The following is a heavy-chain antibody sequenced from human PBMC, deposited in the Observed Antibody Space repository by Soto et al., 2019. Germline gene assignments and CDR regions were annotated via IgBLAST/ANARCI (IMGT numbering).Heavy chain of an antibody. D-gene: IGHD1-1*01. Sequence: GSLRLSCAASGFTFSDYYMSWIRQAPGKGLEWIGYIYYSGSTNYNPSLKSRVTISVDTSKNQFSLKLSSVTAADTAVYYCARDQLDHFDYWGQGTLVTVSS. CDR3: ARDQLDHFDY. CDR1: GFTFSDYY. CDR2: IYYSGST. V-gene: IGHV4-59*01. J-gene: IGHJ4*02.